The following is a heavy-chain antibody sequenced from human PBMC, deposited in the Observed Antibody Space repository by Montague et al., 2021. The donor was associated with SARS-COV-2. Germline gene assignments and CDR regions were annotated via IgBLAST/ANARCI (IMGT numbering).Heavy chain of an antibody. CDR1: GDSVSSAYYY. CDR2: IHNSGTT. V-gene: IGHV4-61*01. Sequence: SETLSLTCYVSGDSVSSAYYYWNWIRQVPGKGLEWIGYIHNSGTTKYNPSLKSRVTISEDTSKNQFSLKLSSVTAADTAVYYCARGLVVTATDWGQGTLVTVSS. CDR3: ARGLVVTATD. D-gene: IGHD2-21*02. J-gene: IGHJ4*02.